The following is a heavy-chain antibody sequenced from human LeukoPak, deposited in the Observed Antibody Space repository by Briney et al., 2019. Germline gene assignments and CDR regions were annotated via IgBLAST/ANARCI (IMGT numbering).Heavy chain of an antibody. CDR3: ARERGMYSSSRHFDY. CDR1: GGTFSSYA. V-gene: IGHV1-69*13. CDR2: IIPIFGTA. J-gene: IGHJ4*02. D-gene: IGHD6-6*01. Sequence: GASVKVSCKASGGTFSSYAISWVRQAPGQGLEWMGGIIPIFGTANYAQKFQGRVTITADESTSTAYMELSSLRSEDTAVYYCARERGMYSSSRHFDYWGQGTLVTVSS.